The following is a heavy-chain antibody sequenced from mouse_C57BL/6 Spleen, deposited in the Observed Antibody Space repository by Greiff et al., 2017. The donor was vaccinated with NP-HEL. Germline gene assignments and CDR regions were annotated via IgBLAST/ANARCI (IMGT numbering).Heavy chain of an antibody. V-gene: IGHV1-22*01. J-gene: IGHJ2*01. Sequence: VQLQQSGPELVKPGASVKMSCKASGYTFTDYNMHWVKQSHGKSLEWIGYINPNNGGTSYNQKFKGKATLTVNKSSSTAYMELRSLTSEDSAVYYCARHPGSSPYYFDYWGQGTTLTVSS. CDR1: GYTFTDYN. D-gene: IGHD1-1*01. CDR2: INPNNGGT. CDR3: ARHPGSSPYYFDY.